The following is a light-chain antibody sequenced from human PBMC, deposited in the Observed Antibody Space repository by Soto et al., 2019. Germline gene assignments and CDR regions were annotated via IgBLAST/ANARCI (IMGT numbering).Light chain of an antibody. CDR1: QTISSW. CDR2: AAS. J-gene: IGKJ1*01. V-gene: IGKV1-39*01. CDR3: QQSYSSPRT. Sequence: DIQMTQSPSTLSGSVGNTFTITCRASQTISSWLAWYQQKPGKAPKLLIYAASSLQSGVPSRFSGSGSGTDLTITISSLKPEDFATYYCQQSYSSPRTFGQGTKVDIK.